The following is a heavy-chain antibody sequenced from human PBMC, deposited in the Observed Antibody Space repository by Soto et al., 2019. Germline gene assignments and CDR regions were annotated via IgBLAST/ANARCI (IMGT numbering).Heavy chain of an antibody. CDR1: GFTFSSHG. J-gene: IGHJ4*02. D-gene: IGHD6-13*01. V-gene: IGHV3-33*01. CDR2: MYYDGSNE. Sequence: GGSLRLSCAASGFTFSSHGMHWVRQTPGKGLEWVAVMYYDGSNEYYADSVMGRFTISGDNSKNTLYLQMNSLRAEDTAVYYCASDYRSTCYGFDYWGQGTLVTVSS. CDR3: ASDYRSTCYGFDY.